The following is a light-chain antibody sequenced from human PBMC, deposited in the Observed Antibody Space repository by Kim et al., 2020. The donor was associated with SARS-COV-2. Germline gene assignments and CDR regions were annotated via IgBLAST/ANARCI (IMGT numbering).Light chain of an antibody. CDR1: QNINNF. CDR2: AAS. J-gene: IGKJ1*01. Sequence: DIEMTQSPSSLSASVGHRVTVTCRASQNINNFLNWYQQKPGKAPEVLIYAASNLQSGVPSRFSGSGSGTDFTLTINSLQPEDFATYYCQQSYNTPRTFGQGTKVDIK. CDR3: QQSYNTPRT. V-gene: IGKV1-39*01.